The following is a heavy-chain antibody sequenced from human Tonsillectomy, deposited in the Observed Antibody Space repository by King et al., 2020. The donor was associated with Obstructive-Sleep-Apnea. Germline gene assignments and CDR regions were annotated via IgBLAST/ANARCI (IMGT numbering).Heavy chain of an antibody. V-gene: IGHV3-30-3*01. CDR2: ISYDGSNK. CDR1: GFTFSSYA. Sequence: VQLVESGGGVVQPGRSRRLSCAAYGFTFSSYAMHWVRQAPGKGLEWVAVISYDGSNKYYADSVKGRFTISRDNSKNTLYLQMNSLRAEDTAVYYCARRDLDCSGGSCNGFAYWGQGTLVTVSS. CDR3: ARRDLDCSGGSCNGFAY. D-gene: IGHD2-15*01. J-gene: IGHJ4*02.